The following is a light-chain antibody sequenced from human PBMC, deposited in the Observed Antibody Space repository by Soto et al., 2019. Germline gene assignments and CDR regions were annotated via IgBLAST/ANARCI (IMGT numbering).Light chain of an antibody. CDR2: GAS. V-gene: IGKV3-15*01. CDR3: QQYNDWPLT. Sequence: EIAMTQSPATLSMFPGARATLSCRASQSVSSDLAWCQQKPGQAPSRFIYGASTRAAGVPARFSGSGSGTAFTLTISSLQSEDSAVYYCQQYNDWPLTFGGGTKVDIK. CDR1: QSVSSD. J-gene: IGKJ4*01.